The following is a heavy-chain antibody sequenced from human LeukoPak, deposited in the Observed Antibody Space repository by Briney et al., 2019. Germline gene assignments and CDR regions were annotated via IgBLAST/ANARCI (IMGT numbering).Heavy chain of an antibody. J-gene: IGHJ4*02. Sequence: ASVKVSCKVSGYTLTELSMHWVRQAPGKGLEWMGGFDPEDGETIYAQKFQGRVTMTEDTSTDTAYMELSSLRSEDTAVYYCASASWQQLALGYWGQGALVTVSS. V-gene: IGHV1-24*01. CDR2: FDPEDGET. CDR3: ASASWQQLALGY. CDR1: GYTLTELS. D-gene: IGHD6-13*01.